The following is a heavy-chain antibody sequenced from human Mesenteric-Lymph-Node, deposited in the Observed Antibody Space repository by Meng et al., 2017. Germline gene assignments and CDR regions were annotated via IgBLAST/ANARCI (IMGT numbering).Heavy chain of an antibody. J-gene: IGHJ4*02. CDR2: INTNTGNP. V-gene: IGHV7-4-1*02. CDR1: GYTFTSYA. CDR3: ARDTCPSYSSGWYCFETNLDY. D-gene: IGHD6-19*01. Sequence: ASVKVSCKASGYTFTSYAMNWVRQAPGQGLEWMGWINTNTGNPTYAQGFTGRFVFSLDTSVSTAYLQISSLKAEDTAVYYCARDTCPSYSSGWYCFETNLDYWGQGTLVTVSS.